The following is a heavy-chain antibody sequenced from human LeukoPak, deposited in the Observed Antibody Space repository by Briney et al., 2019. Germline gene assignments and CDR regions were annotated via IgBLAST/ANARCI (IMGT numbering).Heavy chain of an antibody. CDR1: GGTFTSYA. CDR3: ARVGHRYYDFWSGYRQYYFDY. Sequence: SVKVSCKASGGTFTSYAISWVRQAPGQGLEWMGRIIPIFGTANYAQKLQGRVTMTTDTSTSTAYMELRSLRSDDTAVYYCARVGHRYYDFWSGYRQYYFDYWGQGTLVTVSS. V-gene: IGHV1-69*05. CDR2: IIPIFGTA. J-gene: IGHJ4*02. D-gene: IGHD3-3*01.